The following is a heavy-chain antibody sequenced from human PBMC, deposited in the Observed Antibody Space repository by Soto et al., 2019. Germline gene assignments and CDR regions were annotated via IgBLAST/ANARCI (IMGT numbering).Heavy chain of an antibody. CDR1: GFTFSSYA. CDR2: ISYDGSNK. J-gene: IGHJ4*02. Sequence: PGGSLRLSCAASGFTFSSYAMHWVRQAPGKGLEWVAVISYDGSNKYYADSVKGRFTISRDNSKNTLYLQMNSLRAEDTAVYYCARSHSGSLRDRFDYWGQGTLVTVSS. V-gene: IGHV3-30-3*01. D-gene: IGHD1-26*01. CDR3: ARSHSGSLRDRFDY.